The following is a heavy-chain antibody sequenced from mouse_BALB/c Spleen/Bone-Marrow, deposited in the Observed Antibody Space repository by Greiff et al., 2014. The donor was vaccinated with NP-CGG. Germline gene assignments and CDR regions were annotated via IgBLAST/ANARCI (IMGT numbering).Heavy chain of an antibody. CDR2: INPYNDYT. CDR3: AREDYGAWFAY. CDR1: GYTFTKHH. Sequence: DVKLQESGAELVRPGASVKISCKAFGYTFTKHHINWVKQRPGQGLDWIGYINPYNDYTSYNQKFKGKATLTVDKSSSTAYMDLSSLTSEDSAVYYCAREDYGAWFAYWGQGTLVTVSA. D-gene: IGHD1-2*01. J-gene: IGHJ3*01. V-gene: IGHV1S45*01.